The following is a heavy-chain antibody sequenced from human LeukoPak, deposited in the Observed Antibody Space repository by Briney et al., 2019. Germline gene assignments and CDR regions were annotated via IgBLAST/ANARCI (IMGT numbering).Heavy chain of an antibody. CDR3: ASALRIYYYFDY. CDR2: IYSGGST. CDR1: EFSVGSNY. D-gene: IGHD1-26*01. J-gene: IGHJ4*02. V-gene: IGHV3-53*01. Sequence: GGSLRLSCAASEFSVGSNYMTWVRQAPGKGLEWVSLIYSGGSTYYADSVKGRFTISRDNSKNTLYLQMNSLRAEDTAVYYCASALRIYYYFDYWGQGTLVIVSS.